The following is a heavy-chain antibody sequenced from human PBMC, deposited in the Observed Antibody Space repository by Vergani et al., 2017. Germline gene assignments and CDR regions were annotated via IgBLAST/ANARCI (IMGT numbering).Heavy chain of an antibody. Sequence: QVQLQQWGAGLLKPSETLSLTCAVYGGSFSGYYWSWIRQPPGKGLEWIGEINHSGSTNYNPALKSRVTISVDTSKNQFSLKLSSVTAADTAVYYCARIPRGLAARPLRPPFYYMDVWGKGTTVTVSS. CDR3: ARIPRGLAARPLRPPFYYMDV. CDR2: INHSGST. V-gene: IGHV4-34*01. D-gene: IGHD6-6*01. J-gene: IGHJ6*03. CDR1: GGSFSGYY.